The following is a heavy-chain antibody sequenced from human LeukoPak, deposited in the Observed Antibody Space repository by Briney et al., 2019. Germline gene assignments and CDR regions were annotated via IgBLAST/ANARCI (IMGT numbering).Heavy chain of an antibody. CDR1: GGSMSSYY. J-gene: IGHJ3*02. CDR2: IYYSGST. CDR3: ARPREQWLGNDAFDM. V-gene: IGHV4-59*08. D-gene: IGHD6-19*01. Sequence: PSETLSLTCTVSGGSMSSYYWSWIRQPPGKGLEWIGYIYYSGSTDYNPSLKSRVTISIDTSKKQFSLKLSSMTAADTAVYYCARPREQWLGNDAFDMWGQGTMVTVSS.